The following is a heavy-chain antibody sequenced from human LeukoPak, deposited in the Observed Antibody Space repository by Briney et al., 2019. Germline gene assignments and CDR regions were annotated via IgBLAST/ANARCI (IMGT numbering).Heavy chain of an antibody. D-gene: IGHD4-17*01. Sequence: SETLSLTCAVYGDSFTGYYWTWLRQPPRKGLEWLGDINYSGCTSYNPSLKSRVTISVDTSENQFSLRLTSVTAADTAVYFCARVGHDYGDYLDSWGQGTLVTVSS. CDR3: ARVGHDYGDYLDS. J-gene: IGHJ4*02. CDR2: INYSGCT. CDR1: GDSFTGYY. V-gene: IGHV4-34*01.